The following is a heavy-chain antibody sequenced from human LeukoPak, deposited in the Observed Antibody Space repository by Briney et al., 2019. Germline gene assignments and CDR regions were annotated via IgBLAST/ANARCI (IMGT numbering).Heavy chain of an antibody. CDR2: ISNIGDII. Sequence: GGSLRLSCAASGFTFSNYEMNWVRQAPGKGLEWISHISNIGDIIHYADSVKGRFTISRDNAKNSLYLQMNSLRAEDTAVYYCASATRGNGVCWGQGTLVTVSS. CDR1: GFTFSNYE. CDR3: ASATRGNGVC. J-gene: IGHJ4*02. V-gene: IGHV3-48*03. D-gene: IGHD3-10*01.